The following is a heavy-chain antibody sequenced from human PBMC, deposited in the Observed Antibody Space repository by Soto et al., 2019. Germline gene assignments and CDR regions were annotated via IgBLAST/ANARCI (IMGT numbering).Heavy chain of an antibody. Sequence: EVQLVESGGGLVQPGGSLRLSCAASGFTFSSYSMNWVRQAPGKGLEWVSCISSSSSTIYYADSVKGRFTISRDNAKNSLYLQMNSLRDEDTAVYYCAREAGTWHLPLNWFDPWGQGTLVTVSS. J-gene: IGHJ5*02. CDR1: GFTFSSYS. CDR2: ISSSSSTI. CDR3: AREAGTWHLPLNWFDP. V-gene: IGHV3-48*02. D-gene: IGHD6-19*01.